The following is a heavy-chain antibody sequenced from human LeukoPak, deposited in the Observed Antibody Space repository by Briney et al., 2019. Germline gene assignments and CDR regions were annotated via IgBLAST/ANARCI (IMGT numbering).Heavy chain of an antibody. CDR1: GFTFSSYP. J-gene: IGHJ4*02. CDR2: ISGSGGST. CDR3: AKGYGGYYYYYFDY. V-gene: IGHV3-23*01. D-gene: IGHD3-22*01. Sequence: PGGSLRLSRAASGFTFSSYPMSWVRQPPGKGLEWVSAISGSGGSTYYVDSVKGRFTISRDNSKNTLYLQMNSLRAEDTAVYYCAKGYGGYYYYYFDYWGQGTLVTVSS.